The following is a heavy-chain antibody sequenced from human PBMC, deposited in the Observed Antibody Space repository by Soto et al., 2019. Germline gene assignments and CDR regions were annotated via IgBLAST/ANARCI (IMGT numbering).Heavy chain of an antibody. Sequence: ASVKVSCKASGYTFTSYGISWVRQAPGQGFEWMGCISAYNGNTNYAQMLQGRVTMTTDTSTSTAYMELRSLRSDDTAVYYCARDLRYNWNPQSQYFQHWGQGTLVTVSS. J-gene: IGHJ1*01. CDR3: ARDLRYNWNPQSQYFQH. CDR1: GYTFTSYG. V-gene: IGHV1-18*01. D-gene: IGHD1-1*01. CDR2: ISAYNGNT.